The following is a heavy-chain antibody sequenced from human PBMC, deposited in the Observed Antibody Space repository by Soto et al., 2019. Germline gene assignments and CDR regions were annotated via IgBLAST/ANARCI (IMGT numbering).Heavy chain of an antibody. CDR1: GGTFSSYA. D-gene: IGHD3-22*01. CDR3: ARVDWEHDSSGYYRY. V-gene: IGHV1-69*13. J-gene: IGHJ4*02. CDR2: SIPIFGTA. Sequence: SVKVSCKASGGTFSSYASSWVRQAPGQGLEWMGGSIPIFGTANYAQKFQGRVTITADESTSTAYMELSSLRSEDTAVYYCARVDWEHDSSGYYRYWGQGTRVSVSS.